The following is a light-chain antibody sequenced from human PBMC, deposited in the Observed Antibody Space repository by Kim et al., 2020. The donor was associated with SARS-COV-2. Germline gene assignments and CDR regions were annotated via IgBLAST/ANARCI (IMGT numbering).Light chain of an antibody. CDR3: AAWDDSLIGPV. V-gene: IGLV1-44*01. J-gene: IGLJ3*02. CDR2: SNN. CDR1: RSNVGSNS. Sequence: LMQPPSVSGTPGQRVTISCSGNRSNVGSNSVNWYQQLPETAPKLLMYSNNQRPSGVPDRFSGSKSGTSASLAISGLRSDDEADYYCAAWDDSLIGPVFGGGTQLTVL.